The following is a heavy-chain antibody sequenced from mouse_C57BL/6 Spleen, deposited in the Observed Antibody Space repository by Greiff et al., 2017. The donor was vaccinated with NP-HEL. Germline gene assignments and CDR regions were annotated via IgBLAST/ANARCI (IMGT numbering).Heavy chain of an antibody. CDR1: GFTFTDYY. CDR2: IRNKANGYTT. Sequence: EVQLVESGGGLVQPGGSLSLSCAASGFTFTDYYMSWVRQPPGKALEWLGFIRNKANGYTTEYSASVKGRFTISRDNSQSILYLQMNALRAEDSATYYCARHYYGSSYPFDYWGQGTTLTVSS. CDR3: ARHYYGSSYPFDY. V-gene: IGHV7-3*01. D-gene: IGHD1-1*01. J-gene: IGHJ2*01.